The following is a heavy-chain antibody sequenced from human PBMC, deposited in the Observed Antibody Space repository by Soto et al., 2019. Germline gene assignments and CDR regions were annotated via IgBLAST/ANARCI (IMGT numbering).Heavy chain of an antibody. J-gene: IGHJ4*02. V-gene: IGHV3-23*01. CDR2: ISGSGGST. Sequence: PGGSLRLSCAASGFTFITYAMGWVRQAPGKGLEWVATISGSGGSTYFADSVKGRFTISRDNSENTLYLQMNSLRAEDTAVYYCAKDLRGPSTPFDYWGQGTLVTVSS. CDR3: AKDLRGPSTPFDY. CDR1: GFTFITYA.